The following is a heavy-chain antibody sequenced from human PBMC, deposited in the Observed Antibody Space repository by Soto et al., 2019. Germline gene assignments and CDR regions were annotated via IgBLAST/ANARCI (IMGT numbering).Heavy chain of an antibody. CDR2: INHSGST. V-gene: IGHV4-34*01. CDR1: GGSFSGYY. J-gene: IGHJ6*02. D-gene: IGHD2-2*01. Sequence: PSETLSLTCAVYGGSFSGYYWSWIRQPPGKGLEWIGEINHSGSTNYNPSLKSRVTISVDTSKNQFSLKLSSVTAADTAVYYCARGPCSSTSYPKGWNYYYYGMDVWGQGTTVTVSS. CDR3: ARGPCSSTSYPKGWNYYYYGMDV.